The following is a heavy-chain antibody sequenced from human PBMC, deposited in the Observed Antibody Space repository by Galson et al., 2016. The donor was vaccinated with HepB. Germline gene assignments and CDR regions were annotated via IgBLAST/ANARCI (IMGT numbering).Heavy chain of an antibody. V-gene: IGHV4-39*01. CDR1: GGSINSSSFY. D-gene: IGHD6-19*01. Sequence: LSLTCTVSGGSINSSSFYWGWLRQPPGKGLEWIGSIYYSGSTYYNPSLKSRVTISVDTSKNQFSLKLSSVTAADTAVYYCARRSGWYLDYWGQGSLVTVSS. CDR3: ARRSGWYLDY. J-gene: IGHJ4*02. CDR2: IYYSGST.